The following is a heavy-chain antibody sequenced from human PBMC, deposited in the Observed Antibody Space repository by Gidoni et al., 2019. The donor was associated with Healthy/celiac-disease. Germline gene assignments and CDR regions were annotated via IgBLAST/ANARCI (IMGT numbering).Heavy chain of an antibody. CDR3: AKDIVVVPAAIGGGFDY. Sequence: EVQLVESGGGLVQPGRSLSLSCAASGFTFDDYAMHWVRQAPGKGLEWVSGISWNSGSIGYADSVKGRFTISRDNAKNSLYLQMNSLRAEDTALYYCAKDIVVVPAAIGGGFDYWGQGTLVTVSS. CDR2: ISWNSGSI. D-gene: IGHD2-2*02. V-gene: IGHV3-9*01. J-gene: IGHJ4*02. CDR1: GFTFDDYA.